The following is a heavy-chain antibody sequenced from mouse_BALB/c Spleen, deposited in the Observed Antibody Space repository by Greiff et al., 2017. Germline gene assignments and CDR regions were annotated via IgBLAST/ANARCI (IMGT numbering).Heavy chain of an antibody. CDR2: INPGSGGT. J-gene: IGHJ3*01. D-gene: IGHD3-3*01. CDR3: AGLAGPTAWLAY. CDR1: GYAFTNYL. Sequence: VQLQESGAELVRPGTSVKVSCKASGYAFTNYLIEWVKQRPGQGLEWIGVINPGSGGTNYNEKFKGKATMTADKTSSTAYMQLSSLTSDDSAVYFCAGLAGPTAWLAYWGQGTLVTVSA. V-gene: IGHV1-54*01.